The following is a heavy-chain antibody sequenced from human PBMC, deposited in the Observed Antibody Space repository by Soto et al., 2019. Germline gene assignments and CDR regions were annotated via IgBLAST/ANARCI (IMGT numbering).Heavy chain of an antibody. D-gene: IGHD4-17*01. V-gene: IGHV2-5*02. Sequence: QITLKESGPTLVKPTQTLTLTCTFSGFSLTTSGVGVGWIRQPPGKALEWLALIYWDDDKRYSPSLTSRPTXTXHXXKHQVVLTMTTMDPADTATYFCAHRTTTVTWWFDPWGQGTLVTVSS. CDR3: AHRTTTVTWWFDP. J-gene: IGHJ5*02. CDR2: IYWDDDK. CDR1: GFSLTTSGVG.